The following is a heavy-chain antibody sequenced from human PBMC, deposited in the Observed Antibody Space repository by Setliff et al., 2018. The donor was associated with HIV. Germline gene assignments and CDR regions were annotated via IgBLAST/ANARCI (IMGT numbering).Heavy chain of an antibody. CDR1: RFTYGSYW. D-gene: IGHD3-16*01. Sequence: ETLSLSCAASRFTYGSYWMSWVRQTPGRGLEWVASIKGNGNEVYYLTSVKGRFTISRDNAKNSLYLQMNRLRVEDTAVYYCARAYVSEWIQVWFDYWGQGTLVTVSS. CDR2: IKGNGNEV. J-gene: IGHJ4*02. CDR3: ARAYVSEWIQVWFDY. V-gene: IGHV3-7*03.